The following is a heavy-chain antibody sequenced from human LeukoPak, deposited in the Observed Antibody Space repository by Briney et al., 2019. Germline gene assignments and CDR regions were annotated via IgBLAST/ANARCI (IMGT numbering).Heavy chain of an antibody. V-gene: IGHV1-2*02. Sequence: ASVKVSCKASGYNFTGYYMHWVRQAPGQGLEWMGWINPNSGGTNYAQKFQGRVTMTRDTSISTAYMELSRLRSDDTAVYYCARDWTPTGRYSYGSWFDPWGQGTLVTVSS. CDR3: ARDWTPTGRYSYGSWFDP. CDR2: INPNSGGT. CDR1: GYNFTGYY. D-gene: IGHD5-18*01. J-gene: IGHJ5*02.